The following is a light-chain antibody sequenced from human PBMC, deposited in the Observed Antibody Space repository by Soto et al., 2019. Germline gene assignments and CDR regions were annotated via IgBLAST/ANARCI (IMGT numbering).Light chain of an antibody. J-gene: IGLJ3*02. CDR3: SSYTSSSTLL. Sequence: QSVLTQPASVSGSPGQSITISCTGTSSDVGGYNYVSWYQQHPGKVTKLMIFEVSDRPSGVSNRFSGSKSGNTASLTISGLKPEDEADYYCSSYTSSSTLLFGGGTKLTVL. CDR1: SSDVGGYNY. V-gene: IGLV2-14*01. CDR2: EVS.